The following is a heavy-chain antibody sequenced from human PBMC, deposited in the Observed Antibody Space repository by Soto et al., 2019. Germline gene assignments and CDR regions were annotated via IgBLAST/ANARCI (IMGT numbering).Heavy chain of an antibody. CDR2: IIPIVETP. V-gene: IGHV1-69*13. D-gene: IGHD3-22*01. J-gene: IGHJ5*02. CDR1: GGTFNSYD. CDR3: ARLSRPNYYDTSGFFKDNWFDP. Sequence: ASVKVSCKASGGTFNSYDINWVRQAPGQGLEWMGGIIPIVETPKYAQKFQGRVTITADESTNTVYMEVSSLRSEDTAMYYCARLSRPNYYDTSGFFKDNWFDPWGQGTLVTVSS.